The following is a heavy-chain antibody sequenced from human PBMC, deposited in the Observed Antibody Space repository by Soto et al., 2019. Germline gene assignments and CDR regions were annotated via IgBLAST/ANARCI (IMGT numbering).Heavy chain of an antibody. Sequence: QVQLVESGGGVVQPGRSLRLSCAASGFTLSSYAMHWVRQAPGKGLEWVAVISYDGSNKYYADSVKGRFTISRDNSKNTLYLQMNSLRAEDTAVYYCARGFLEWLLENWFDPWGQGTLVTVSS. J-gene: IGHJ5*02. D-gene: IGHD3-3*01. CDR1: GFTLSSYA. V-gene: IGHV3-30-3*01. CDR2: ISYDGSNK. CDR3: ARGFLEWLLENWFDP.